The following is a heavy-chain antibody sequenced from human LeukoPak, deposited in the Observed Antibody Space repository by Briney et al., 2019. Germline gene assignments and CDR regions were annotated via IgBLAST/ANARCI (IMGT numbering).Heavy chain of an antibody. D-gene: IGHD2-2*01. CDR3: ALGYCSSTSCPVDY. J-gene: IGHJ4*02. CDR1: GNTFTSYG. Sequence: GASVKVSCKASGNTFTSYGISWVRQAPGQGLEWMGWISAYNGNTNYAQKLQGRVTMTTDTSTSTAYMELRSLRSDDTAVYYCALGYCSSTSCPVDYWGQGTLVTVSS. CDR2: ISAYNGNT. V-gene: IGHV1-18*01.